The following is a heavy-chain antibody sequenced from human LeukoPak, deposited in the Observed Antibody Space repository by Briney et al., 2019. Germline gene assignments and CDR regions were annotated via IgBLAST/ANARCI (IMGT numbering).Heavy chain of an antibody. CDR1: GYTFTSYA. J-gene: IGHJ4*02. V-gene: IGHV1-69*13. CDR2: IIPIFGTA. Sequence: ASVKVSCKASGYTFTSYAISWVRQAPGEGLEWMGGIIPIFGTANYAQKFQGRVTITADESTSTAYMELSSLRSEDTAVYYCAREPWPYGSGNYVDYWGQGTLVTVSS. D-gene: IGHD3-10*01. CDR3: AREPWPYGSGNYVDY.